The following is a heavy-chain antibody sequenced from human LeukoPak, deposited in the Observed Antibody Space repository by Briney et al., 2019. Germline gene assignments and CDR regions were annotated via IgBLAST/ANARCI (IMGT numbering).Heavy chain of an antibody. CDR1: GGTFSSYA. D-gene: IGHD3-22*01. Sequence: ASVKVSCRASGGTFSSYAISWVRQAPGQGLEWMGGIIPIFGTANYAQKFQGRVTITADESTSTAYMELSSLRSEDTAVYYCARTSITMIVAGWFDPWGQGTLATVSS. CDR3: ARTSITMIVAGWFDP. J-gene: IGHJ5*02. V-gene: IGHV1-69*01. CDR2: IIPIFGTA.